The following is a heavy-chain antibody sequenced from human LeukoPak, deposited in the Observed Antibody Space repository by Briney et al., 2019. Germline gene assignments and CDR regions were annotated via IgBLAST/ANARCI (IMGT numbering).Heavy chain of an antibody. Sequence: RSGGSLRLSCAASGFTFSNYWMTWVRRAPGKGLEWVANIRRDGSETHYVDSVMGRFTISRDNAKNSLYLQMNSLRAEDTAVYYCARDDTHYGSSGSFYDAFDIWGQGTMVTVSS. J-gene: IGHJ3*02. V-gene: IGHV3-7*01. CDR3: ARDDTHYGSSGSFYDAFDI. CDR1: GFTFSNYW. D-gene: IGHD3-22*01. CDR2: IRRDGSET.